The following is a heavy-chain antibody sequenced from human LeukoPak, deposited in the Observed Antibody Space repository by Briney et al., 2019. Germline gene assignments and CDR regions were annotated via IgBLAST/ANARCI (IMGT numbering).Heavy chain of an antibody. D-gene: IGHD6-13*01. V-gene: IGHV6-1*01. J-gene: IGHJ4*02. CDR3: ARTSYSSSWYRPAYYFDY. CDR2: TYYRSKWYN. CDR1: GDSVSSNSAA. Sequence: SQTLSLTCAISGDSVSSNSAAWNWIRQSPSRGLEWLGRTYYRSKWYNDYAVSVKSRITINPDTSKNQFSLQLNSVTPEDTAVYYCARTSYSSSWYRPAYYFDYWGQGTLVTVPS.